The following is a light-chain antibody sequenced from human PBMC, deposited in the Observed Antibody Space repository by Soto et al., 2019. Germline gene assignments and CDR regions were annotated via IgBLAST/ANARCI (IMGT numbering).Light chain of an antibody. CDR1: QSISSY. Sequence: DIQMTQSPYSLSASVGDRVTITCRASQSISSYLNWYQQKPGKAPKLLIYAASSLQSGVPLRFSGSGSGTDFILTISSLQPEDFATYYCQQSYNSPLTFGGGTKVEIK. CDR2: AAS. CDR3: QQSYNSPLT. V-gene: IGKV1-39*01. J-gene: IGKJ4*01.